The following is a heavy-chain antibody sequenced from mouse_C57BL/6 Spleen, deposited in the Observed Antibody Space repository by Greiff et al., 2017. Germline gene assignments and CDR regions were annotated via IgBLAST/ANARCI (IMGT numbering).Heavy chain of an antibody. D-gene: IGHD2-4*01. CDR2: INPNNGGT. CDR1: GYTFTDYN. CDR3: ARVGDYDWCAY. Sequence: EVQLQQSGPELVKPGASVKIPCKASGYTFTDYNMDWVKQSHGKSLEWIGDINPNNGGTIYNQKFKGKATLTVDKSSSTAYMELRSLTSEDTAVYYCARVGDYDWCAYWGQGTLVTVSA. J-gene: IGHJ3*01. V-gene: IGHV1-18*01.